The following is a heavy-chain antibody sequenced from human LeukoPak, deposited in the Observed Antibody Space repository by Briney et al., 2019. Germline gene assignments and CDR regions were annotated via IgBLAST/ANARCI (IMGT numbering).Heavy chain of an antibody. J-gene: IGHJ4*02. CDR3: AKDLEPYTSGWYGDY. CDR1: GFTFSNYW. D-gene: IGHD6-19*01. Sequence: PGGSLRLSCAASGFTFSNYWMHWVRQAPGKGLVWVSRTNTDGSSTTYADSVKGRFTISRDNAKNTLYLQMNSLRVEDTAVYHCAKDLEPYTSGWYGDYWGQGTLVTVSS. V-gene: IGHV3-74*01. CDR2: TNTDGSST.